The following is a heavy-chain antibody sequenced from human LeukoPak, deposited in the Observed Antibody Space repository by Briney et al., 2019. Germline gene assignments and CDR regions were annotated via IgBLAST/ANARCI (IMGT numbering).Heavy chain of an antibody. CDR3: ARGLEQHYYYYYGMDV. D-gene: IGHD6-13*01. CDR2: IYHSGST. J-gene: IGHJ6*02. Sequence: SETLSLTCTVSGYSISSGYYWGWIRQPPGKGLEWIGSIYHSGSTYYNPSLKSRATISVDTSKNQFSLKLSSVTAADTAVYYCARGLEQHYYYYYGMDVWGQGTTVTVSS. CDR1: GYSISSGYY. V-gene: IGHV4-38-2*02.